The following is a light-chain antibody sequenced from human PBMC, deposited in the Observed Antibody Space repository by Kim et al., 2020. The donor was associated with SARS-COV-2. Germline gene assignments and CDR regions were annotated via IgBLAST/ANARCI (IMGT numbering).Light chain of an antibody. CDR2: YDS. CDR1: NIGSNS. V-gene: IGLV3-21*04. Sequence: SYELTQPPSVSEAPGKTARITCGGNNIGSNSVHWYQQRPGQAPVVVIYYDSDRPSGIPERFSGSNAGNTATLTIRRVEAGDEADYYWQVWDSSSAHVVFGGGTQLTV. CDR3: QVWDSSSAHVV. J-gene: IGLJ2*01.